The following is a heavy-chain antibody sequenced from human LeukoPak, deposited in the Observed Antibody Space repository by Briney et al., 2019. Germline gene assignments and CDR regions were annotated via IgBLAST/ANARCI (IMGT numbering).Heavy chain of an antibody. J-gene: IGHJ4*02. Sequence: GGSLRLSCAASGFTFSNYWMSWVRQAPGKGLEWVANIKEDGSEKYCVDSVKGRFTISRDNAKNSLYLQMNSLRAEDTAVYYCARDYDYVWGSYRYFYFDYWGQGTLVTVSS. D-gene: IGHD3-16*02. CDR3: ARDYDYVWGSYRYFYFDY. CDR1: GFTFSNYW. V-gene: IGHV3-7*04. CDR2: IKEDGSEK.